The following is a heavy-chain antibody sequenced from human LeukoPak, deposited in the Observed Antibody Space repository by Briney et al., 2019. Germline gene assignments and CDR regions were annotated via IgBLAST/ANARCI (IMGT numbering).Heavy chain of an antibody. CDR1: GYTFTSYY. D-gene: IGHD3-10*01. Sequence: SAKVSCKASGYTFTSYYMHWVRQAPGQGLEWMGGIIPIFGTANYAQKFQGRVTITADESTSTAYMELSSLRSEDTAVYYCARPRYYGSGSRLDYWGQGTLVTVSS. J-gene: IGHJ4*02. V-gene: IGHV1-69*13. CDR2: IIPIFGTA. CDR3: ARPRYYGSGSRLDY.